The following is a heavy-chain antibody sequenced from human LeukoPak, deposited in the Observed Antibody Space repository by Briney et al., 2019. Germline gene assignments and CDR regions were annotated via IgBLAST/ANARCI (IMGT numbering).Heavy chain of an antibody. CDR2: ISGSGGTT. CDR3: AKGRGGSCYSGLDY. Sequence: GGSLRLSCAASGFTFSSYAMSWVRQAPGKGLEWVSAISGSGGTTHHADSVKGRFTISRDNSKNTVYLQMNSLRAEDTAVYYCAKGRGGSCYSGLDYWGQGTLVTVSS. V-gene: IGHV3-23*01. D-gene: IGHD2-15*01. CDR1: GFTFSSYA. J-gene: IGHJ4*02.